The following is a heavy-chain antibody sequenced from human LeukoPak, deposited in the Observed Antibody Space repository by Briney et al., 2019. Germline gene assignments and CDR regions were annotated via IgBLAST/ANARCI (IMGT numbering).Heavy chain of an antibody. Sequence: PGGSLRLSCAASGFKFSTFAMSWVRQAPGKGLEWVSAISRSGDTTFYADSVKGRFTISRDNSKNTLYMQMNSLRAGDAAVYYCARDLYADFWSGSVFDYWGRGTLVTVSS. CDR2: ISRSGDTT. D-gene: IGHD3-3*01. CDR1: GFKFSTFA. CDR3: ARDLYADFWSGSVFDY. V-gene: IGHV3-23*01. J-gene: IGHJ4*02.